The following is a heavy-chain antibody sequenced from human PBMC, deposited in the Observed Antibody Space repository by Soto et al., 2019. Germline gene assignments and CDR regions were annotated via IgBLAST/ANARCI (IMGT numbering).Heavy chain of an antibody. CDR3: ARELGGWGDY. D-gene: IGHD3-16*01. CDR2: ISAYNGNT. Sequence: QVQLVQSGAEVKKPGASVKVSCKASGYTFTSYGISWVRQAPGQGLEWMGWISAYNGNTNYAQKLQGRVTMTTDTATSTAHTELRSQRSDDTAVYYSARELGGWGDYGGQGTLVAVSS. J-gene: IGHJ4*02. CDR1: GYTFTSYG. V-gene: IGHV1-18*01.